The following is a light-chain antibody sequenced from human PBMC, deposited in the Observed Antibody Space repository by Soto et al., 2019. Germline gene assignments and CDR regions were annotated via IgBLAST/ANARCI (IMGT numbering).Light chain of an antibody. Sequence: DIQMTQSPSPLSASVGDRVTISCRASQTVNSYLNWYQQKSGKAPKVLIYEASTLKSGVPSRFSGSRSGTDFTLTISSLQPEDFATYYCQQSYETPYTFGPGTKVDIK. J-gene: IGKJ2*01. CDR3: QQSYETPYT. V-gene: IGKV1-39*01. CDR1: QTVNSY. CDR2: EAS.